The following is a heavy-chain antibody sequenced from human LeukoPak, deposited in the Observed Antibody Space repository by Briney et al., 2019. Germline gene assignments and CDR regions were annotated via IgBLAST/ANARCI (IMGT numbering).Heavy chain of an antibody. CDR2: IYPGDSDT. V-gene: IGHV5-51*01. D-gene: IGHD2-21*01. J-gene: IGHJ2*01. CDR1: GYSFTTYW. Sequence: GESLKISCKGSGYSFTTYWIGWVRQMPGKGLEWMGVIYPGDSDTRYSPSFQGQVTISADKSISTAYLQWSSLKASDTAIYYCAGPHSDWYFALWGRGTLVTVSS. CDR3: AGPHSDWYFAL.